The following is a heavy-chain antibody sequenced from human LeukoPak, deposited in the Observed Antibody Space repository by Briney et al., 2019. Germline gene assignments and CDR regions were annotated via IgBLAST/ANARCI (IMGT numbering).Heavy chain of an antibody. CDR1: GGSFSGYY. Sequence: TSETLSLTCAVYGGSFSGYYWSWIRQPPGKGLEWIGEINHSGSTNYNPSLKSRVTISVDTSKNQFSLKLSSVTAADTAVYYCARPLGTYYDILTGYRSDAFDIWGQGTMVTVSS. J-gene: IGHJ3*02. CDR3: ARPLGTYYDILTGYRSDAFDI. D-gene: IGHD3-9*01. V-gene: IGHV4-34*01. CDR2: INHSGST.